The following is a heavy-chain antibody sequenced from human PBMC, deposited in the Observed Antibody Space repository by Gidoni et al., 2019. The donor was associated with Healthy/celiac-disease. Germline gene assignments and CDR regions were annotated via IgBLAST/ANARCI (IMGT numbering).Heavy chain of an antibody. Sequence: EVQLVETGGGLVKPGGSLRLSCAASGLTCSSYSMNWVRQAPGKGLAWVSSISSSSSYIYYADSVKGRFTISRDNAKNSLYLQMNSLRAEDTAVYYCARDRNRGVSAFDYWGQGTLVTVSS. CDR1: GLTCSSYS. CDR3: ARDRNRGVSAFDY. V-gene: IGHV3-21*01. J-gene: IGHJ4*02. CDR2: ISSSSSYI. D-gene: IGHD3-10*01.